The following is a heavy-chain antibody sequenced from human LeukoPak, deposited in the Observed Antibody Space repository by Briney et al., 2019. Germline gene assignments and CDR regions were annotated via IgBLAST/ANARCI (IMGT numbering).Heavy chain of an antibody. CDR3: AKDSSSWYFDY. V-gene: IGHV3-53*01. CDR1: GFTVSSNY. D-gene: IGHD6-13*01. CDR2: IYSGGST. J-gene: IGHJ4*02. Sequence: PGGSLRLSCAASGFTVSSNYMSWVRQAPAKGLEWVSVIYSGGSTYYADSVKGRFIISRDNSRNTLYLQMNSLRAEDTAVYYCAKDSSSWYFDYWGQGTLVTVSS.